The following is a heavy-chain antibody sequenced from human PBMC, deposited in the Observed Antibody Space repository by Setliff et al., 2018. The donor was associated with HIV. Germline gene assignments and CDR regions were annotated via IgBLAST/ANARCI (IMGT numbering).Heavy chain of an antibody. J-gene: IGHJ4*02. Sequence: ASVKVSCKASGFTFTDFFIHWVRQAPGQGLEWMGWISPYDGDTNIPRTFQGRVTMTRDTSINTAYMEFSSLRSDDTAVYYCARQLSNSLESWGQGTLVTVSS. CDR3: ARQLSNSLES. CDR2: ISPYDGDT. D-gene: IGHD1-1*01. CDR1: GFTFTDFF. V-gene: IGHV1-2*02.